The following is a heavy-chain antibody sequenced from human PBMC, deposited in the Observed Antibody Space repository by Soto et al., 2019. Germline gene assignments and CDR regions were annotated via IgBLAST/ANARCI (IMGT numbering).Heavy chain of an antibody. J-gene: IGHJ5*02. CDR3: ARAIVVVVAATPDWFDP. CDR2: IYYSGST. Sequence: SETLSLTCTVSGGSISSGGYYWSWIRQHPGKGLEWIGYIYYSGSTYYNPSLKSRVTISVDTSKNQFSLKLSSVTAADTAVYYCARAIVVVVAATPDWFDPWGQGTLVTVSS. V-gene: IGHV4-31*03. CDR1: GGSISSGGYY. D-gene: IGHD2-15*01.